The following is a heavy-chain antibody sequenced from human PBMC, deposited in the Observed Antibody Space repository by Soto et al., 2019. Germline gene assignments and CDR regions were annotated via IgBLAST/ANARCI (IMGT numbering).Heavy chain of an antibody. J-gene: IGHJ5*02. CDR1: VASMSSGGYY. V-gene: IGHV4-31*03. D-gene: IGHD6-6*01. CDR3: ARDRHNNFFDP. CDR2: IYYSGST. Sequence: SETLSLTCTVSVASMSSGGYYWTWIRQYPGKGLEWIGYIYYSGSTYYNPSLESRVAISLDTSRSQFSLTLHSVTASDTAIYYCARDRHNNFFDPWSQGTLVTVSS.